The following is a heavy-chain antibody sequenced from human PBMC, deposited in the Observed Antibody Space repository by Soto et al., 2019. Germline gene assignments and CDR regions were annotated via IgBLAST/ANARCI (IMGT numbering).Heavy chain of an antibody. CDR2: IYHSGST. CDR3: ARGHYFGSGSTD. CDR1: GGSISSSNW. V-gene: IGHV4-4*02. D-gene: IGHD3-10*01. Sequence: SETLSLTCAVSGGSISSSNWWSWVRQPPGKGLEWIGEIYHSGSTNYNPSLKSRVTISVDKSQNQFSLRLSSMTAADTAVYYCARGHYFGSGSTDWGHGTLVTVSS. J-gene: IGHJ4*01.